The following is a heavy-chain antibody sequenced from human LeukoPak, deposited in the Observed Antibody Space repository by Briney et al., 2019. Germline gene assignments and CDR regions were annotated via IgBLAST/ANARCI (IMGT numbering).Heavy chain of an antibody. D-gene: IGHD1-26*01. J-gene: IGHJ4*02. CDR2: IYYSGST. CDR1: GGSISSYY. CDR3: ARGGSYHGY. V-gene: IGHV4-59*12. Sequence: SETLSLTCTVSGGSISSYYWSWIRQPPGKGLEWIGYIYYSGSTNYNPSLKSRVTISVDTSKNQFSLKLSSVTAADTAVYYCARGGSYHGYWGQGTLVTVSS.